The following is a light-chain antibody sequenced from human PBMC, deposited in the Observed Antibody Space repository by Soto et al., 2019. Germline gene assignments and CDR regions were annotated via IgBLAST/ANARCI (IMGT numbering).Light chain of an antibody. Sequence: QSALTQPPSASGSPGQSVTISCTGTTGDIGAFNYVSWYQQRPGKAPKLILYEGTKRPSGVSDRFSGSTSGNTASLSISGLQAEDEAHYFCCSYASSFTFVFGTGTKVTVL. V-gene: IGLV2-8*01. CDR2: EGT. J-gene: IGLJ1*01. CDR3: CSYASSFTFV. CDR1: TGDIGAFNY.